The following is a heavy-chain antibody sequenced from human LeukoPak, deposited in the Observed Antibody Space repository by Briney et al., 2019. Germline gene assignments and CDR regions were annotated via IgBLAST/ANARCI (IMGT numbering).Heavy chain of an antibody. V-gene: IGHV4-38-2*02. J-gene: IGHJ3*02. CDR3: ARGGGSSGRPFDI. CDR1: GYSISSGYY. D-gene: IGHD3-22*01. Sequence: SETLSLICTVSGYSISSGYYWGWIRQPPGKGLEWIGSIYHSGSTYYNPSLKSRVTISVDTSKNQFSLNLSSVTAADTAVYYCARGGGSSGRPFDIWGQGTMVTVSS. CDR2: IYHSGST.